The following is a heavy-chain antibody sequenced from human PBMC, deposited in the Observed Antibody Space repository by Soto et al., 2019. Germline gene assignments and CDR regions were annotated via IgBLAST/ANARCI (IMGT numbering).Heavy chain of an antibody. V-gene: IGHV3-48*02. Sequence: PGGSLRLSCAASGFTFSTYSMNWVRQAPGKGLEWLAYISDSGTPIHYADSVKGRFTISRDNAKNSLFLQMNSLRDEDTAVYYCARDLSNSRWSYYFDFWGQGTQVTVS. CDR1: GFTFSTYS. D-gene: IGHD6-13*01. J-gene: IGHJ4*02. CDR3: ARDLSNSRWSYYFDF. CDR2: ISDSGTPI.